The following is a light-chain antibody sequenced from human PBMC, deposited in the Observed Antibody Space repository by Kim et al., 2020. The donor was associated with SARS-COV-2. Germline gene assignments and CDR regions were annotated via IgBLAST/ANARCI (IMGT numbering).Light chain of an antibody. Sequence: LSPGERATLSCRDSQSVSSYLAWYQQKPGQAPRLLIYDASNRATGIPARFSGSGSGTDFTLTISSLEPEDFAVYYCQQRSNWPPPFGGGTKVDIK. V-gene: IGKV3-11*01. CDR2: DAS. CDR1: QSVSSY. CDR3: QQRSNWPPP. J-gene: IGKJ4*01.